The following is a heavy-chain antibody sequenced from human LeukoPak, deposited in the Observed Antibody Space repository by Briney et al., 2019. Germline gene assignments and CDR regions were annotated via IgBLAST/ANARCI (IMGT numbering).Heavy chain of an antibody. CDR3: VRVPPGTTIYAY. CDR1: GYTFTSYH. Sequence: ASVKISCKASGYTFTSYHINWVRQATGQGLEWVGWMNPNNSDIGYAQKFQGRVTMTRNTSIGTAYMELSSLRSEDTAIYYCVRVPPGTTIYAYWGQGTLVTVSS. CDR2: MNPNNSDI. V-gene: IGHV1-8*01. J-gene: IGHJ4*02. D-gene: IGHD1-14*01.